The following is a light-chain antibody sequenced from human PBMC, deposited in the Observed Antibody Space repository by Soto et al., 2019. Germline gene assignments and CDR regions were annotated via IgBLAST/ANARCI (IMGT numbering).Light chain of an antibody. V-gene: IGKV3-20*01. Sequence: EVVLTQSPATLSLSPGERATLSCRTSQSVSNYLAWYQQKPGQAPRLLIYDASNRATGIPDRFSGSGSGTDFTLTISRLEPEDFAVYYCQQYGSSPPTFGQGTKVDI. J-gene: IGKJ1*01. CDR1: QSVSNY. CDR2: DAS. CDR3: QQYGSSPPT.